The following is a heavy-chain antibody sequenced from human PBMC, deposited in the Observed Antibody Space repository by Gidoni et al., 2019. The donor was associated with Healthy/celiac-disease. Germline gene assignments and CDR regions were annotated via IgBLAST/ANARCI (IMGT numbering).Heavy chain of an antibody. CDR2: ISSSSSYI. CDR3: ARGQQLADYFDY. J-gene: IGHJ4*02. V-gene: IGHV3-21*01. CDR1: GFTFSSYS. Sequence: EVQLVESGGGLVKPGGSLRLSCAASGFTFSSYSMNWVRQAPGKGLEWVSSISSSSSYIYYADSVKGRFTISRDNAKNSLYLQMNSLRAEDTAVYYCARGQQLADYFDYWGQGTLVTVSS. D-gene: IGHD6-13*01.